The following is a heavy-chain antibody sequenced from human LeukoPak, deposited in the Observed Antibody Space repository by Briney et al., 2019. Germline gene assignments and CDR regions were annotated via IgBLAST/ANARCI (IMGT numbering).Heavy chain of an antibody. D-gene: IGHD4/OR15-4a*01. Sequence: GGSLRLSCAASGFTFSSYSMNWVRQAPGKGPEWVSFIYSGGSTHYSDSVKGRFTISRDNSKNTLYLQMNSLRAEDTAVYYCARRAGAYSHPYDYWGQGTLVTVSS. CDR2: IYSGGST. V-gene: IGHV3-53*01. CDR1: GFTFSSYS. CDR3: ARRAGAYSHPYDY. J-gene: IGHJ4*02.